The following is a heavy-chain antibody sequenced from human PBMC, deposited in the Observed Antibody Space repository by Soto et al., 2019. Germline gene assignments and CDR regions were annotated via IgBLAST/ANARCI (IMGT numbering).Heavy chain of an antibody. V-gene: IGHV3-23*01. D-gene: IGHD3-10*01. CDR1: EFTFHNYA. CDR2: ISPNGDTT. J-gene: IGHJ4*02. Sequence: PGGSLRLSCAASEFTFHNYAMHWVRQAPGKGLEWVSAISPNGDTTNYADSVKGRFTISRDNSKNTVYLQMNSLRADDTAVYYCARDQSYLSFWGLGTLVTVSS. CDR3: ARDQSYLSF.